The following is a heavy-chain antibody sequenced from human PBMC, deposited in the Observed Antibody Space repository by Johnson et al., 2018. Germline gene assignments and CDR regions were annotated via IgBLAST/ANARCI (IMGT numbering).Heavy chain of an antibody. Sequence: VQLQESGGGLVQPGGSLRLSCAASRFTFSSYWMHWVRRAPGKGLVWVSRINIEGSYTTYADSVRGRFTISRDNAKNTLYLQMNSLRAEDTAVYYCAKDLAHYGAFDIWGQGTMVTVSS. D-gene: IGHD3-16*01. CDR3: AKDLAHYGAFDI. CDR1: RFTFSSYW. CDR2: INIEGSYT. V-gene: IGHV3-74*03. J-gene: IGHJ3*02.